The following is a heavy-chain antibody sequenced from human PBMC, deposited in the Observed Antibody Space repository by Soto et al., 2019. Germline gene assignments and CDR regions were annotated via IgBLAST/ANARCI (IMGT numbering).Heavy chain of an antibody. CDR3: AKDLVGSNADYYDY. J-gene: IGHJ4*02. D-gene: IGHD2-15*01. CDR2: ISGSGVST. V-gene: IGHV3-23*01. Sequence: WGSLRLSCAASGFTFSSYAMSWVRQAPGKGLEWVSAISGSGVSTYYADSVRGRFTISRENSKNTLYLQMSSLRAEDAAVYYCAKDLVGSNADYYDYWGQGTLVTVS. CDR1: GFTFSSYA.